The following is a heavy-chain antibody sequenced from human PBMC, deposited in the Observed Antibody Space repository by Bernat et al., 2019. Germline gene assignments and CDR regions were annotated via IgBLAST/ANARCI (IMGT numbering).Heavy chain of an antibody. D-gene: IGHD3-10*01. V-gene: IGHV3-30-3*01. J-gene: IGHJ6*02. CDR3: ARVSGYYGSGSYTYYYYGMDV. CDR1: GFTFSSYA. Sequence: QVQLVESGGGVVQPGRSLRLSCAASGFTFSSYAMHWVRQAPGKGLEWVAVMPYDGSNKDYADTVKGRFTISRDNSKTTLYLQMNSLRAEDTAVYYWARVSGYYGSGSYTYYYYGMDVWGQGTTVTVSS. CDR2: MPYDGSNK.